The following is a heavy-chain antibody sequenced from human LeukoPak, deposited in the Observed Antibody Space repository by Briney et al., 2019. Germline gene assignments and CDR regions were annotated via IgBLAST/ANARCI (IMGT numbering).Heavy chain of an antibody. CDR2: IYYSGST. J-gene: IGHJ6*02. CDR3: ARQGGYDFWSGYPYYYYGMDV. D-gene: IGHD3-3*01. Sequence: SETLSLTCTVSGGSISSYYWSWIRQPPGKGLEWIGYIYYSGSTNYNPSLKSRVTISVDTSKNQFSLKLSSVTAADTAVYYCARQGGYDFWSGYPYYYYGMDVWGQGTTVTVSS. CDR1: GGSISSYY. V-gene: IGHV4-59*08.